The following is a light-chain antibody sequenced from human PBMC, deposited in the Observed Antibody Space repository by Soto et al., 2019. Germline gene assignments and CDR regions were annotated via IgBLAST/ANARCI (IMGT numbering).Light chain of an antibody. V-gene: IGKV3-15*01. Sequence: EMVMTQSPAILSVSPGETVTLSCRASQRIGRNYLAWYQQTPGQAPRLLIYGASIRATDVPDRFSGSGSGSGFTLTISSLRSEDFAVYYCQQYNNWPQTFGQGTKVDI. J-gene: IGKJ1*01. CDR1: QRIGRN. CDR3: QQYNNWPQT. CDR2: GAS.